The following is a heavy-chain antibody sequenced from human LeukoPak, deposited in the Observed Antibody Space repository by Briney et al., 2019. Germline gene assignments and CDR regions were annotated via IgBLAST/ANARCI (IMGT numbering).Heavy chain of an antibody. CDR3: TRDSAAMILHGMDV. D-gene: IGHD3-16*01. V-gene: IGHV3-49*04. J-gene: IGHJ6*02. Sequence: GGSLRLSCTASGFNFGDYAISWVRQAPGKRLEWVSFIRSKAYGGTTDYAASVKGRFTISRDDSKSLAYLQMNSLKTEDTAVYYCTRDSAAMILHGMDVWGQGTTVTVSS. CDR2: IRSKAYGGTT. CDR1: GFNFGDYA.